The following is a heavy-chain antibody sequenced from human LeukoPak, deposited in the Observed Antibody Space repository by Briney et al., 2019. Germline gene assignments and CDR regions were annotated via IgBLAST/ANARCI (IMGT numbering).Heavy chain of an antibody. D-gene: IGHD3-10*01. CDR3: ARVLSHFSPFDY. V-gene: IGHV3-21*01. CDR1: GFTFSSYS. J-gene: IGHJ4*02. CDR2: ISSSSSYI. Sequence: GGALRLSCAASGFTFSSYSMNWVRQAPGKGLEWVSSISSSSSYIYYADSVKGRFTISRDNAKNSLYLQMNSLRAEDTAVYYCARVLSHFSPFDYWGQGTLVTVSS.